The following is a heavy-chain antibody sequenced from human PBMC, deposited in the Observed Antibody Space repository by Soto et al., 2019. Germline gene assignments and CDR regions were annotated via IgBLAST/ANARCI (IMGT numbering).Heavy chain of an antibody. J-gene: IGHJ4*02. V-gene: IGHV4-39*01. CDR1: GGSISSSGYY. CDR2: IYYRGNT. CDR3: VRGGSYLDFYFDF. Sequence: QVQLQESGPGLVKPSETLSLTCTVAGGSISSSGYYWGWIRQPPGQGLEWIGNIYYRGNTHYSPSLKSRVTISVDTSRNQFSLQLRSVTAAETAVYYCVRGGSYLDFYFDFWGQGTLVIVSS. D-gene: IGHD1-26*01.